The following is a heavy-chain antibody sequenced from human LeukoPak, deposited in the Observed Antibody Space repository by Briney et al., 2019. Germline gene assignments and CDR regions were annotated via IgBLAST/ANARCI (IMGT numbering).Heavy chain of an antibody. V-gene: IGHV3-64*01. J-gene: IGHJ6*03. Sequence: PGGSLRLSCAASGFTFSSYAMHWVRQAPGKGLEYVSAISSNGGSTYYANSVKGRFTISRDNSKNTLYLQMGSLRAEDMAVYYCASTHYYYYMDVWGKGTTVTVSS. CDR1: GFTFSSYA. CDR2: ISSNGGST. CDR3: ASTHYYYYMDV.